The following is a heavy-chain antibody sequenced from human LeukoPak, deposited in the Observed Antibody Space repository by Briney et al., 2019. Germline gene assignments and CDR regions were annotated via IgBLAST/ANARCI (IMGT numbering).Heavy chain of an antibody. CDR3: AKWFRQAGYYFDY. CDR2: ISASGGST. CDR1: GLTFSSYA. D-gene: IGHD3-10*01. Sequence: GSLRLSCAASGLTFSSYAMSWVRQAPGKGPEWVSAISASGGSTFYADSVKGRFTVSRDNSKNTLFLQMNSLRAEDTAVYFCAKWFRQAGYYFDYWGQGTLVTVSS. J-gene: IGHJ4*02. V-gene: IGHV3-23*01.